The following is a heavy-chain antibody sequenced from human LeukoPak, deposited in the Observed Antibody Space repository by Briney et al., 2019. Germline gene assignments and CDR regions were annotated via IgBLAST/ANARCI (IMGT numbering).Heavy chain of an antibody. J-gene: IGHJ5*02. CDR1: GGSFSSGSYY. V-gene: IGHV4-61*01. CDR3: ARVDRYGSGLRIDNWFDP. Sequence: SETLSLTCTVSGGSFSSGSYYWSWLRQPPGMGLEWIGYIYYSGSTNYNPSLKSRVTISVDTSKNQFSLKLSSVTAADTAVYYCARVDRYGSGLRIDNWFDPWGQGTLVTVSS. D-gene: IGHD3-10*01. CDR2: IYYSGST.